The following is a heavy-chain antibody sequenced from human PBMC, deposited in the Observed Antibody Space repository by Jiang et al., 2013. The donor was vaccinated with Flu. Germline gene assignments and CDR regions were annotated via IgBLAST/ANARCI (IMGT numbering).Heavy chain of an antibody. CDR1: GGSISSGGYY. D-gene: IGHD3-16*01. V-gene: IGHV4-31*03. CDR2: IYYSGST. J-gene: IGHJ6*01. Sequence: GSGLVKPSQTLSLTCTVSGGSISSGGYYWSWIRQHPGKGLEWIGYIYYSGSTYYNPSLKSRVTISVDTSKNQFSLKLSSVTAADTAVYYCARAKTITDYDYVWGIIARLLNYGMDVWGPRDHGHRLL. CDR3: ARAKTITDYDYVWGIIARLLNYGMDV.